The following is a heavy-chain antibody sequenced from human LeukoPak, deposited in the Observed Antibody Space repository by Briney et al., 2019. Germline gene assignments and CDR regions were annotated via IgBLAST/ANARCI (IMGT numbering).Heavy chain of an antibody. CDR2: ISDSGGYT. CDR1: EFTFSSYA. Sequence: GGSLRLSCAASEFTFSSYATNWVRQAPGKGLEWVSAISDSGGYTYYADSVKGRFTISRDNSKNTLYLQMNSLRAEDTAVYYCAKRGYSYGQFDYWGQGTLVTVSS. D-gene: IGHD5-18*01. V-gene: IGHV3-23*01. CDR3: AKRGYSYGQFDY. J-gene: IGHJ4*02.